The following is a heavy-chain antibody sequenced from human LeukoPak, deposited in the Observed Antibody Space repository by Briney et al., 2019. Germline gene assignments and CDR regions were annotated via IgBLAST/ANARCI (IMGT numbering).Heavy chain of an antibody. Sequence: GGSLRLSCAASGFTFSSYWMSWVRQAPGKGLEWVANIKQDGSEKYYVDSVKGRFTISRDNAKNSLYLQMNSLRAEDTAVYYCARDAIVVVPAAMWYYYYYMDVWGKGTTVTVSS. D-gene: IGHD2-2*01. V-gene: IGHV3-7*01. CDR2: IKQDGSEK. CDR1: GFTFSSYW. CDR3: ARDAIVVVPAAMWYYYYYMDV. J-gene: IGHJ6*03.